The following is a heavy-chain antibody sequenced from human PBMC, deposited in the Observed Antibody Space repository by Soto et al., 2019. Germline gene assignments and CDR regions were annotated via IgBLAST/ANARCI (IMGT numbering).Heavy chain of an antibody. V-gene: IGHV4-59*11. Sequence: QVQLQESGPGLVKPSETLSLNCTVSGGSISNHYWSWIRQPPGKGLEWIGYIYYNGNTNYNPSLKSRVTMSVDTSKNQISLKLSSVTAADTAVYYCTRANLYSEYWGQGTLVTVSS. J-gene: IGHJ4*02. D-gene: IGHD7-27*01. CDR2: IYYNGNT. CDR1: GGSISNHY. CDR3: TRANLYSEY.